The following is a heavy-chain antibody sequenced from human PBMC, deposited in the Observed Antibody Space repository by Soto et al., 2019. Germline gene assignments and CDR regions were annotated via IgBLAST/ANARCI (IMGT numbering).Heavy chain of an antibody. J-gene: IGHJ4*02. D-gene: IGHD1-1*01. CDR1: GFTFSGSA. CDR3: TRERPTTDY. CDR2: IRSKANSYAT. Sequence: GGSLRLSCAASGFTFSGSAMHWVRQASGKGLEWVGRIRSKANSYATAYAASVKGRFTISRDDSKNTAYLQMNSLKTEDTAVYYCTRERPTTDYWGQGTLVTVSS. V-gene: IGHV3-73*01.